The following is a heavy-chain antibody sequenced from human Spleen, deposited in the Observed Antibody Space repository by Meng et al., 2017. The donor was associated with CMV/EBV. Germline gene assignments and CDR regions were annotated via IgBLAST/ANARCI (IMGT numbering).Heavy chain of an antibody. CDR3: ARGSERETYLDDY. J-gene: IGHJ4*02. Sequence: ASVKVSYKASGYTFTRYYIHWVRQAPGQGLEWMGWINPSGGDTNYAQKFQGRVTMTRDTSISTAYMELHRLRLDDTALYYCARGSERETYLDDYWGQGTLVTVSS. CDR1: GYTFTRYY. V-gene: IGHV1-2*02. CDR2: INPSGGDT. D-gene: IGHD1-1*01.